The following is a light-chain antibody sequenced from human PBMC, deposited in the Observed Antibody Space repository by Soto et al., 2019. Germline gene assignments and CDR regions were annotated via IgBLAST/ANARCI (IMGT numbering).Light chain of an antibody. J-gene: IGKJ1*01. Sequence: DIQMTQSPSTLSASVGDRVTITCRASQSISSWLAWYQQKPGKAPKLLIYDASSLESGVPSRFSGSGSGTEFPLAISSLQPDDFATYACQQAWTFGQGTKVEIK. V-gene: IGKV1-5*01. CDR3: QQAWT. CDR2: DAS. CDR1: QSISSW.